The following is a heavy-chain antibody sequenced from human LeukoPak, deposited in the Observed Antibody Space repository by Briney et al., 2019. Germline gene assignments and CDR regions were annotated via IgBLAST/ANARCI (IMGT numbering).Heavy chain of an antibody. V-gene: IGHV4-34*01. D-gene: IGHD3-16*02. CDR3: ARSYYYARSYDYIWGSYRYTPTFDY. CDR2: INPSGST. J-gene: IGHJ4*02. CDR1: GGSFSGYY. Sequence: SETLSLTCAVYGGSFSGYYWNWIRQPPGKGLEWIGEINPSGSTNYNPSLKSRVTISVDTSKNQSSRSLSSVTEADTDVYYCARSYYYARSYDYIWGSYRYTPTFDYWGQGTLVTVSS.